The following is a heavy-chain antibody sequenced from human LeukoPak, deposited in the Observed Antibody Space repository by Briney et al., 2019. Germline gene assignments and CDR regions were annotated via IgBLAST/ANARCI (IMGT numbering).Heavy chain of an antibody. J-gene: IGHJ5*02. D-gene: IGHD4-17*01. V-gene: IGHV4-30-2*01. CDR2: IYHSGST. CDR3: ASSSTASEWFDP. Sequence: SETLSLTCAVYGGSFSGYYWSWIRQPPGKGLEWIGYIYHSGSTYYNPSLKSRVTISVDRSKNQFSLKLSSVTAADTAVYYCASSSTASEWFDPWGQGTLVTVSS. CDR1: GGSFSGYY.